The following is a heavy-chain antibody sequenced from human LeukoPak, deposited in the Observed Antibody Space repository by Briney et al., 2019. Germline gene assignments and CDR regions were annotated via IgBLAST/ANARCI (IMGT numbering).Heavy chain of an antibody. Sequence: AASVTVSCKASGYTFTAYYIHWVRQAPGQGLEWMGWINPNSGGTNYALKFRGRVTMTRDTSISTASMELSRLISDDTAVYYCARPQDHGGNVENFNIWGQGTMVTVSS. D-gene: IGHD4-23*01. CDR1: GYTFTAYY. V-gene: IGHV1-2*02. CDR3: ARPQDHGGNVENFNI. CDR2: INPNSGGT. J-gene: IGHJ3*02.